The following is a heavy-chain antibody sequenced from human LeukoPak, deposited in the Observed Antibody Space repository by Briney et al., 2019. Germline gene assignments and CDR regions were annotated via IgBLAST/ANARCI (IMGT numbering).Heavy chain of an antibody. D-gene: IGHD4-17*01. J-gene: IGHJ3*02. Sequence: TSETLSLTCAVSGGSISSYYWSWIRQPAGKGLEWIGRIYTSGSTNYNPSLKSRVTMSVDTSKNQFSLKLSSVTAADTAVYYCASSEVTISPEIPFDAFDIWGQGTMVTVSS. V-gene: IGHV4-4*07. CDR1: GGSISSYY. CDR2: IYTSGST. CDR3: ASSEVTISPEIPFDAFDI.